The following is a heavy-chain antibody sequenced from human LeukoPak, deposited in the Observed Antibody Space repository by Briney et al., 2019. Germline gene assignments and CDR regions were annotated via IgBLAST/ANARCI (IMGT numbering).Heavy chain of an antibody. CDR3: ARPGVAARPDEFGY. J-gene: IGHJ4*02. CDR2: ITPTLDLA. V-gene: IGHV1-69*10. D-gene: IGHD6-6*01. Sequence: GSSVKVSCKYSGATFSSYAISWVRQAPGQGLEWVGRITPTLDLAFYAQKFQGRVTLTADRSTSTAYLELTGLRSDDTAVYYCARPGVAARPDEFGYWGQGTLVTVSS. CDR1: GATFSSYA.